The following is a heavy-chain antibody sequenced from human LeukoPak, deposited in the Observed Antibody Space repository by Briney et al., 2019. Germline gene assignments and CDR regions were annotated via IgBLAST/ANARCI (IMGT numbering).Heavy chain of an antibody. CDR3: ARSGYGDYALSVAFDI. Sequence: GGSLGLSCAASGFTFSSYEMNWVRHAPGRGLEWVSYISSSGSTIYYADSVKGRFTISRDNAKNSLYLQMNSLRAEDTAVYYCARSGYGDYALSVAFDIWGQGTMVTVSS. V-gene: IGHV3-48*03. CDR2: ISSSGSTI. CDR1: GFTFSSYE. D-gene: IGHD4-17*01. J-gene: IGHJ3*02.